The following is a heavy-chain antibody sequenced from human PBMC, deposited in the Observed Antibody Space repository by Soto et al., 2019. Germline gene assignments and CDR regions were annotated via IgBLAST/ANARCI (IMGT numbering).Heavy chain of an antibody. CDR2: ISYDGSNK. CDR1: GFTFSSYG. Sequence: QVQLVESGGGVVQPGRSLRLSCAASGFTFSSYGMHWVRQAPGKGLEWVAVISYDGSNKYYTDSVKGRFTISRDNSKNTLYLQMNSLRAEDTAVYYCAKDPRGCSSTSCRGGSGSYMARWGQGTLVTVSS. D-gene: IGHD2-2*01. J-gene: IGHJ4*02. CDR3: AKDPRGCSSTSCRGGSGSYMAR. V-gene: IGHV3-30*18.